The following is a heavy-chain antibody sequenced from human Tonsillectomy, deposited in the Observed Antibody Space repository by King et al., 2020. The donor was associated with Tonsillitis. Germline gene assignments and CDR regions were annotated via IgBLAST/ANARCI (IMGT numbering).Heavy chain of an antibody. D-gene: IGHD4-17*01. V-gene: IGHV3-7*03. CDR2: IKQDGSKK. Sequence: VQLVESGGGLVQPGGSLRLSCAASGFTFSSYWMSWVRQAPGKGLEWVANIKQDGSKKFYVDSVKGRFTISRDNAKNSLYLQMNSLRAEDTAVYYCARDLRGDDYGDYILAYWGQGTLVTVSS. J-gene: IGHJ4*02. CDR1: GFTFSSYW. CDR3: ARDLRGDDYGDYILAY.